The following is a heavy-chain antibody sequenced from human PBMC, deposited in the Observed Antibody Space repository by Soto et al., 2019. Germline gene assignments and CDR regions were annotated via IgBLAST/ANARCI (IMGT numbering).Heavy chain of an antibody. CDR2: IIPIFGTA. V-gene: IGHV1-69*13. CDR3: ARDWFRGGSPTLNTYYYYGMDV. D-gene: IGHD2-15*01. Sequence: SVKVSCKASGGTFSSYAMSWVRQAPGQGLEWMGGIIPIFGTANYAQKFQGRVTITADESTSTAYMELSSLRSEDTAVYYCARDWFRGGSPTLNTYYYYGMDVWGQGTTVTVSS. CDR1: GGTFSSYA. J-gene: IGHJ6*02.